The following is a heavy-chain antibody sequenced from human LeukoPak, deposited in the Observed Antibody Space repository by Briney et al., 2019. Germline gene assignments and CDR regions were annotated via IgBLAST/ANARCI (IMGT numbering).Heavy chain of an antibody. J-gene: IGHJ4*02. Sequence: SETLSLTCTVSGGSISSYYWSWIRQPAGKGLGWIGRIYTSGSTNYNPSLKSRVTMSVDTSKNQFSLKLSSVTAADTAVYYCARSQIAVAGRTPFDYWGQGTLVTVSS. V-gene: IGHV4-4*07. D-gene: IGHD6-19*01. CDR3: ARSQIAVAGRTPFDY. CDR2: IYTSGST. CDR1: GGSISSYY.